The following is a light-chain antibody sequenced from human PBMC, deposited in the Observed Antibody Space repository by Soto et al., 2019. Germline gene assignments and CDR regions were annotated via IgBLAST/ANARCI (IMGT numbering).Light chain of an antibody. CDR1: QSISIW. V-gene: IGKV1-5*03. J-gene: IGKJ1*01. CDR2: KAS. Sequence: DIQMTQSPSTLSASVGDRVTITCRAIQSISIWLAWYQQKPGKAPKLLIYKASTLKSGVPSRFSGSGSGTEFTLTISSLQPDDFATYYCQQYDSFSETFGQGPRWIS. CDR3: QQYDSFSET.